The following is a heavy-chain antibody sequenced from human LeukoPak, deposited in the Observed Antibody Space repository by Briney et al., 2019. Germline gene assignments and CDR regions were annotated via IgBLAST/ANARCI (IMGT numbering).Heavy chain of an antibody. J-gene: IGHJ3*01. V-gene: IGHV4-4*07. CDR3: AREGDDILTGYSFDAFDV. D-gene: IGHD3-9*01. CDR2: MYISGGT. CDR1: GGSISSYY. Sequence: PSETLSLTCTVSGGSISSYYWSWIRQPAGKGLEWIGRMYISGGTNYNPSLKSRVTMSVDTSKNQFSLKLNSVTAADTAVYYCAREGDDILTGYSFDAFDVWGQGTMVTVSS.